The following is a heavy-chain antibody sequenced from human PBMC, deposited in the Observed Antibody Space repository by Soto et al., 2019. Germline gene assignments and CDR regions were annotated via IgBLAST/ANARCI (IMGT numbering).Heavy chain of an antibody. J-gene: IGHJ3*02. CDR3: ARAREGHLAYCGGDCXDAFDI. Sequence: SVKVSCKASGGTFSSYAISWVRQAPGQGLEWMGGIIPIFGTANYAQKFQGRVTITADESTSTAYMELSSLRSEDTAVYYCARAREGHLAYCGGDCXDAFDIWGQGTMVTVSS. CDR2: IIPIFGTA. V-gene: IGHV1-69*13. D-gene: IGHD2-21*02. CDR1: GGTFSSYA.